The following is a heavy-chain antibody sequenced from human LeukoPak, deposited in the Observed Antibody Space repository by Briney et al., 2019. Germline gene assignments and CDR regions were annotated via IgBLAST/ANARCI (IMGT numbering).Heavy chain of an antibody. D-gene: IGHD5-24*01. CDR2: IYHSGST. V-gene: IGHV4-4*02. CDR3: ARAGPRREGYNFDY. Sequence: SGTLSLTCAVSGGSISSSDWWSWVRQPPGKGLEWIGEIYHSGSTNYNPSLKSRVTISVDKSKNQFSLKLSSVTSPDTAVYYCARAGPRREGYNFDYWGQGTLVTVSS. J-gene: IGHJ4*02. CDR1: GGSISSSDW.